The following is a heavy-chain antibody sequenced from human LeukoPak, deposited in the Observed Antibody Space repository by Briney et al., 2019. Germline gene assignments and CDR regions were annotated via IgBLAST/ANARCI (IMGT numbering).Heavy chain of an antibody. J-gene: IGHJ4*02. Sequence: GGSLRLSCVASPVTLNTNSMKWGRQAPGKGLEWLSYISADSDTIYYADSVKGRFTISRDNDKNSLYLQMNSLRADDTAVYYCATPFDYWGQGTLVTVSS. V-gene: IGHV3-48*01. CDR1: PVTLNTNS. CDR2: ISADSDTI. CDR3: ATPFDY.